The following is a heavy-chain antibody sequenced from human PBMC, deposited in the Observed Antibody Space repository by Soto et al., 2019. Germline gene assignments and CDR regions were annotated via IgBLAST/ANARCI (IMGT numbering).Heavy chain of an antibody. CDR2: IYYSGST. CDR3: ARDVYYGSRGGMDV. CDR1: GGSISSYY. J-gene: IGHJ6*02. V-gene: IGHV4-59*01. D-gene: IGHD3-10*01. Sequence: SETLSLTCAVSGGSISSYYWSWIRQPPGKGLEWIGDIYYSGSTNYNPSLKSRVTISVDTSKNQFSLKLSSVTAADTAVYYCARDVYYGSRGGMDVWGQGTTVTVSS.